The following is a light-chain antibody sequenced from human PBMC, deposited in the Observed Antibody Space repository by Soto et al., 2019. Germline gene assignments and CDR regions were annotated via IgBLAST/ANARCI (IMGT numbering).Light chain of an antibody. CDR1: QSSSNW. J-gene: IGKJ4*01. CDR3: QHYNSYSPRLT. Sequence: DIQMTQSPSTLSASVGDRVTITCRASQSSSNWLAWYQQKPGKAPKLLIYRASSLESGVPSRFSGSGSGTEFTLTISSLQPDDFATYYCQHYNSYSPRLTFGGGTKVETK. CDR2: RAS. V-gene: IGKV1-5*03.